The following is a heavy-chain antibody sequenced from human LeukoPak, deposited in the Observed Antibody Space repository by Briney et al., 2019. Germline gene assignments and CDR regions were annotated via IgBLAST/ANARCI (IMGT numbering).Heavy chain of an antibody. Sequence: GGSLRLSCAASGFTFSDYYMSWIRQAPGKGLEWVSYISSSGSTIYYADSVKGRFTISRDNSKNTLYLQMNSLRAEDTAVYYCAKAGYYGSGSYSYWGQGTLVTVSS. CDR2: ISSSGSTI. J-gene: IGHJ4*02. D-gene: IGHD3-10*01. V-gene: IGHV3-11*01. CDR3: AKAGYYGSGSYSY. CDR1: GFTFSDYY.